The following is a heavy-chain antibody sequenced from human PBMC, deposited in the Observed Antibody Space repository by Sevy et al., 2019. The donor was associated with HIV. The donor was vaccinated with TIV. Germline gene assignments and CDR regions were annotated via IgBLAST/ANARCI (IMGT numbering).Heavy chain of an antibody. V-gene: IGHV1-69*13. CDR3: ARSLGSGWATFDY. Sequence: ASVKVSCKAPGGTFGTYAINWVRQAPGQGLEWLGRIIPVFGTANYAQQFQDRVTITADESRTTAYMELSSLQSEDTAIYYSARSLGSGWATFDYWGQGTLVTVSS. CDR1: GGTFGTYA. D-gene: IGHD6-19*01. CDR2: IIPVFGTA. J-gene: IGHJ4*02.